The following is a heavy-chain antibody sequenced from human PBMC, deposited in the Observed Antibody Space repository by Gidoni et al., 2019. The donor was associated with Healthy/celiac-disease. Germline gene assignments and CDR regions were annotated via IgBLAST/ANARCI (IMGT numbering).Heavy chain of an antibody. CDR2: ISSNGGST. V-gene: IGHV3-64D*06. D-gene: IGHD3-3*01. Sequence: EVQLVESGGGLVQPGVSLRLSCSASGFTFSSYAMHWVRQAPGKGLEYVSAISSNGGSTYYADSVKGRFTISRDNSKNTLYLQMSSLRAEDTAVYYCVKDPYDFWSGYQSFDYWGQGTLVTVSS. J-gene: IGHJ4*02. CDR3: VKDPYDFWSGYQSFDY. CDR1: GFTFSSYA.